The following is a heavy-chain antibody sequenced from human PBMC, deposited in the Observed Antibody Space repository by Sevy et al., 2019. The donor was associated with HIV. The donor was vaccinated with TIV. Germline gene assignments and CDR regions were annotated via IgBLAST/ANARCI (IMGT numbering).Heavy chain of an antibody. D-gene: IGHD1-26*01. Sequence: ASVKVSCKASGYTFTDNYVHWVRQAPGQGLEWMGQINPKSGGTKYAQNFQGRFTMTRDTSISTAYMEVTRLRFDDTALYYCAREAGSTYYGLIDFWGQGSLVTVSS. CDR1: GYTFTDNY. J-gene: IGHJ4*02. CDR3: AREAGSTYYGLIDF. CDR2: INPKSGGT. V-gene: IGHV1-2*06.